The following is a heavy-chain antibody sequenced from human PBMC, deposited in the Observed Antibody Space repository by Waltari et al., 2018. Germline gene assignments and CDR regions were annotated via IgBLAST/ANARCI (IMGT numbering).Heavy chain of an antibody. J-gene: IGHJ3*02. Sequence: QVQLVQSGAEVKKPGSSVKVSCKASGGTFSSYAISWVRQAPGQGLEWMGGIIPIFGTANYAQKFQGRATSTADESTRTASMELGSRRSEDTAVYYCARGGPGGNSRGFGDAFDIWGQGTMVTVSS. D-gene: IGHD2-21*02. CDR1: GGTFSSYA. CDR3: ARGGPGGNSRGFGDAFDI. CDR2: IIPIFGTA. V-gene: IGHV1-69*13.